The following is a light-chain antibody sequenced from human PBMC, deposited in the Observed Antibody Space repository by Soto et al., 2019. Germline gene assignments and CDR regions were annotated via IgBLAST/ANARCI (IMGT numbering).Light chain of an antibody. V-gene: IGLV1-44*01. J-gene: IGLJ2*01. CDR1: NSNIGSNP. Sequence: QPVLTQPPSASGTPGQRVTISCTGSNSNIGSNPVHWYQQFPGTAPKVLIYSNYQRPSGVPDRFSGSKSGTSASLAISGLQSEDEADYYCAAWDDRLSDLLFGGGTK. CDR2: SNY. CDR3: AAWDDRLSDLL.